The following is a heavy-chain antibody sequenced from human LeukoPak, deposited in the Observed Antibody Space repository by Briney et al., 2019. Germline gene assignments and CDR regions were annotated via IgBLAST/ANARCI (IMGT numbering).Heavy chain of an antibody. Sequence: PSETLSLTCTVSGVSISINNYYWGWLRQPPGKGLEWIGSIYYSGSTYCNPSLKSRVTISVDTSKNQFSLKLSSVTASDTAMYYCARLGSSSLYYYYGMDVWGQGTTVTVSS. CDR3: ARLGSSSLYYYYGMDV. D-gene: IGHD6-6*01. CDR2: IYYSGST. CDR1: GVSISINNYY. J-gene: IGHJ6*02. V-gene: IGHV4-39*01.